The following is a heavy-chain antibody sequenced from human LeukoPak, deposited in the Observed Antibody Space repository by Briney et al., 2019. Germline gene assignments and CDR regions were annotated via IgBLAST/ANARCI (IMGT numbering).Heavy chain of an antibody. J-gene: IGHJ4*02. V-gene: IGHV3-33*01. Sequence: QSGGSLRLSCAASGFTFSSYGMHWVRQAPGKGLEWVAVIWYDGSNKYYADSVKGRFTISRDNSKNTLYLQMNSLRAEDPAVYYCARDGRGVDYDFWSGYPQYYFDYWGQGTLVTVSS. D-gene: IGHD3-3*01. CDR3: ARDGRGVDYDFWSGYPQYYFDY. CDR2: IWYDGSNK. CDR1: GFTFSSYG.